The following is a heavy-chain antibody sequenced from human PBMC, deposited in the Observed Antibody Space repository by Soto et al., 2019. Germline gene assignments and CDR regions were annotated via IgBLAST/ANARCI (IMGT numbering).Heavy chain of an antibody. V-gene: IGHV1-24*01. Sequence: ASVKVSCKVSGYTLTELSMHWVRQAPGKGLEWMEGFDPEDGETIYAQKFQGRVTMTEDTSTDTAYMELSSLRSEDTAVYYCATVSGIAVAGPWEVWFDPWGQGTLVTVSS. D-gene: IGHD6-19*01. J-gene: IGHJ5*02. CDR3: ATVSGIAVAGPWEVWFDP. CDR2: FDPEDGET. CDR1: GYTLTELS.